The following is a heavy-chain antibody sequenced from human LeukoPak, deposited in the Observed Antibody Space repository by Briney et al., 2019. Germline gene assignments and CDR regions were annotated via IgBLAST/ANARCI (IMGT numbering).Heavy chain of an antibody. J-gene: IGHJ4*02. Sequence: GRSRRLSWEAAGFTFGTYAMHWVRQAPGKGLEWVAVMWSDGDNRYYADSVKGRFTISRDNSKNTLYLEMNRLRAEDTAVYYCVRDRCSGGSCRLFDYWGQGALVTVSS. D-gene: IGHD2-15*01. CDR2: MWSDGDNR. CDR1: GFTFGTYA. CDR3: VRDRCSGGSCRLFDY. V-gene: IGHV3-33*01.